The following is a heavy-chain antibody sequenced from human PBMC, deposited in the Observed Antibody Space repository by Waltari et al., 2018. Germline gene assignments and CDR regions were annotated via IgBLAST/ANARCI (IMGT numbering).Heavy chain of an antibody. J-gene: IGHJ4*02. CDR1: GFTFVASA. V-gene: IGHV3-9*01. CDR3: AKGVQQWLVYFDY. D-gene: IGHD6-19*01. Sequence: EVPLLVSGGGLVQPGRYLRLSCASSGFTFVASAMHWVRQAPGKGLEWVSGISWKRGTIGYADSVKGRFTISRDNAKNSLYLQMNSLRAEDTALYYCAKGVQQWLVYFDYWGQGTLVTVSS. CDR2: ISWKRGTI.